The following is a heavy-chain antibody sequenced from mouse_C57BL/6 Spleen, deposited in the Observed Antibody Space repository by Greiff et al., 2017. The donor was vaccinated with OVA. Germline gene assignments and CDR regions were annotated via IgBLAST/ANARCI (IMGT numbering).Heavy chain of an antibody. Sequence: VQLQQPGTDLVKPGASVKLSCKASGYTFTSYWMHWVKQRPGQGLEWIGNINPSNGGTNYNEKFKSKATLTVDKSSSTAYMQLSSLTSEDSAVYYCARGRYDYDVGLAYWGQGTLVTVSA. CDR2: INPSNGGT. D-gene: IGHD2-4*01. CDR3: ARGRYDYDVGLAY. CDR1: GYTFTSYW. V-gene: IGHV1-53*01. J-gene: IGHJ3*01.